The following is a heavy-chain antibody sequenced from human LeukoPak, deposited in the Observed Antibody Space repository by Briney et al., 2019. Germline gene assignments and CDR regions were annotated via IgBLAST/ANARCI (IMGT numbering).Heavy chain of an antibody. CDR2: IYPDDSDT. J-gene: IGHJ4*02. V-gene: IGHV5-51*01. CDR1: GYSFTNYW. D-gene: IGHD6-13*01. Sequence: GESLKISCKGSGYSFTNYWIGWVRQMPGKGLEWMGIIYPDDSDTRYSPSFQGQVNISADKSISTAYLQWSGLKASDTAMYYCARGYSRSLHSWTGFYWGQGTLVTVSS. CDR3: ARGYSRSLHSWTGFY.